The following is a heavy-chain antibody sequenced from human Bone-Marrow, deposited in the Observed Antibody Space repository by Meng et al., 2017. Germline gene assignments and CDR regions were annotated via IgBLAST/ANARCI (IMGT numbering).Heavy chain of an antibody. J-gene: IGHJ5*02. Sequence: VRLVVSGGGVVQPGRSRRLAWEASGFTFSSYGMHWVRQAPGKGLEWVAVIWYDGSNKYYADSVKGRFTISRDNSKNTLYLQMNSLRAEDTAVYYCARAMVRGEFTGFDPWGQGTLVTVSS. CDR2: IWYDGSNK. D-gene: IGHD3-10*01. V-gene: IGHV3-33*01. CDR1: GFTFSSYG. CDR3: ARAMVRGEFTGFDP.